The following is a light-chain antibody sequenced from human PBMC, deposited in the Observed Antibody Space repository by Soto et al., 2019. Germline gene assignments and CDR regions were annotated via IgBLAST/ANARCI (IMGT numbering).Light chain of an antibody. V-gene: IGKV1-39*01. Sequence: GDSVTTNCRASQSIDTNLNWSQQNPGKAPKLLIFAASYLQNGVPSRFSGSGSGTDIALTISSLQPEAFATYYCQQSDRIWRTLGGGTKVYIK. J-gene: IGKJ4*01. CDR1: QSIDTN. CDR3: QQSDRIWRT. CDR2: AAS.